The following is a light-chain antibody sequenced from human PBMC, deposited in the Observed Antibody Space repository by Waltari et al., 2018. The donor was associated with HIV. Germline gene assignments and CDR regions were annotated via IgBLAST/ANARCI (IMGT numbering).Light chain of an antibody. CDR1: SSDVGGYNF. CDR3: SSYAGSSNLV. Sequence: QSALTQPPSASGSPGQSVIISCTGTSSDVGGYNFVSWYQQHPGKAPKLLIFEATKRPSGVPDRCSGSKSGNTASLTVSGLQAEDEADYYCSSYAGSSNLVFGGGTKLTVL. CDR2: EAT. J-gene: IGLJ3*02. V-gene: IGLV2-8*01.